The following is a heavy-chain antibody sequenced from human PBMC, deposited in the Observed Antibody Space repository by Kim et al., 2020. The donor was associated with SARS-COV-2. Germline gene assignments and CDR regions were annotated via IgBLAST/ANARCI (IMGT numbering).Heavy chain of an antibody. J-gene: IGHJ4*02. CDR3: ARDWGDRSGYYDY. V-gene: IGHV3-11*01. Sequence: YDDSVKGRFTSSRDNAKNSLNLQMNSLRAEDTAVYYCARDWGDRSGYYDYWGQGTLVTVSS. D-gene: IGHD3-22*01.